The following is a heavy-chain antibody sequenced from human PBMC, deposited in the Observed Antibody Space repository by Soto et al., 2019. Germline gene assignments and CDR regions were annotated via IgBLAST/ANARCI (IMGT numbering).Heavy chain of an antibody. Sequence: SETLSLTCTVSGGSISSYYWSWIRQPPGKGLEWIGYIYYSGSTNYNPSLKSRVTISVDTSKNQFSLKLSSVTAADTAVYYCARDFTPQSHYYDFWSGYYRDYGMDVWGQGTTVTVSS. J-gene: IGHJ6*02. D-gene: IGHD3-3*01. CDR2: IYYSGST. CDR3: ARDFTPQSHYYDFWSGYYRDYGMDV. V-gene: IGHV4-59*01. CDR1: GGSISSYY.